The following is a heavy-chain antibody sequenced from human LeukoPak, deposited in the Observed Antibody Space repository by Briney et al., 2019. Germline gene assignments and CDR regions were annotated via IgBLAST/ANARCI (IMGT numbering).Heavy chain of an antibody. CDR2: INHSGST. CDR1: GGSFSGYY. CDR3: ARHDTITQDRPSFDY. Sequence: PSETLSLTCAVYGGSFSGYYWSWIRQPPGKGLEWIGEINHSGSTNYNPSLKSRVTISVDTSKNQFSLKLSSVTAADTAVYYCARHDTITQDRPSFDYWGQGTLVTVSS. J-gene: IGHJ4*02. V-gene: IGHV4-34*01. D-gene: IGHD5-24*01.